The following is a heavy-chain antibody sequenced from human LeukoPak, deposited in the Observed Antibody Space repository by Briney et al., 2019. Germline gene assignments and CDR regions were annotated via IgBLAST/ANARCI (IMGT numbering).Heavy chain of an antibody. D-gene: IGHD3-10*01. V-gene: IGHV3-30-3*01. Sequence: GGSLRLSCAASGFTFITYAMHWVRQAPGKGLEWVTVISYDGSNKYYTDSVKGRFTISRDNSRNTLYLQMNSLRAEDTAVYYCAKDPSWAPYGSGGDYWGQGTLVTVSS. CDR1: GFTFITYA. J-gene: IGHJ4*02. CDR2: ISYDGSNK. CDR3: AKDPSWAPYGSGGDY.